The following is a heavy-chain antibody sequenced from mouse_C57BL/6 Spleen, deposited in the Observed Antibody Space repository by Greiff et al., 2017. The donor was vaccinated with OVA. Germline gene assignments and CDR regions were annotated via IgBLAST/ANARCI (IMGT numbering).Heavy chain of an antibody. CDR2: IYPGNSDT. V-gene: IGHV1-5*01. CDR1: GYTFTSYW. CDR3: AIQSYYAMDY. Sequence: EVQLQQSGTVLARPGASVKMSCKTSGYTFTSYWMHWVKQRPGQGLEWIGAIYPGNSDTSYNQKFKGKAKLTAVTSASTAYMQLSSLTSEDSAVYYCAIQSYYAMDYWGQGTSVTVSS. J-gene: IGHJ4*01.